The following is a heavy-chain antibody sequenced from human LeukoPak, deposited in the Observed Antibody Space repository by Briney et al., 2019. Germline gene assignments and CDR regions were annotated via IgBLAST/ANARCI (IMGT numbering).Heavy chain of an antibody. CDR2: ISGNGGST. V-gene: IGHV3-23*01. Sequence: GGSLRLSCAASGFTFSSYAMSWVRQAPGKGPEWVSAISGNGGSTYYADSVKGRFTISRDNSKNTLYLRMNSLRAEDTAVYYCAKGGPTGSNYFDFWGQGTLVTVSS. CDR1: GFTFSSYA. J-gene: IGHJ4*02. CDR3: AKGGPTGSNYFDF. D-gene: IGHD1-26*01.